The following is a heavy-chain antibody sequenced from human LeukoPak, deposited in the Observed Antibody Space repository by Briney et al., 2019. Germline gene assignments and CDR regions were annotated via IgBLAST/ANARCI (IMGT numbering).Heavy chain of an antibody. Sequence: GGSLRLSCAASGFTFSSYEMNWVRQAPGKGLEWVSYISSSGSTIYYADSVKGRFTISRDNAKKSLYLQMNSLRAEDTAVYYCARSSSRYCSGGSCYSGVLGYFDYWGQGTLVTVSS. CDR2: ISSSGSTI. V-gene: IGHV3-48*03. D-gene: IGHD2-15*01. CDR1: GFTFSSYE. J-gene: IGHJ4*02. CDR3: ARSSSRYCSGGSCYSGVLGYFDY.